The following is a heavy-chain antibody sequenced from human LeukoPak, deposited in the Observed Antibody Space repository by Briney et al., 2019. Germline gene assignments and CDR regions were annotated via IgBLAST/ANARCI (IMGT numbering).Heavy chain of an antibody. V-gene: IGHV4-34*01. CDR1: GGSFCGYY. D-gene: IGHD1-26*01. Sequence: SETLSLTCAVYGGSFCGYYWSWIRQPPGKGLEWIGEINHSGSTNYNPSLKSRVTISVDTSKNQFSLKLSSVTAADTAVYYCAREGRPGAYYFDYWGQGTLVTVSS. CDR2: INHSGST. CDR3: AREGRPGAYYFDY. J-gene: IGHJ4*02.